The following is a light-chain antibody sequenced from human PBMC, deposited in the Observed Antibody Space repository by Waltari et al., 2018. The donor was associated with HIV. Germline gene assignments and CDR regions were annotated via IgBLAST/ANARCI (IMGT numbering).Light chain of an antibody. V-gene: IGLV2-14*01. J-gene: IGLJ1*01. CDR2: EVN. CDR1: SSDIGYYDS. CDR3: SSHTTSSTLYV. Sequence: QSALTQPASVSGSPGQSITISCTGTSSDIGYYDSVSWYQQHPGKAPKLMIYEVNNRPSGISNRCAGSKSVNTASLTISGLQAEDEADYYCSSHTTSSTLYVFGTGTKVTVL.